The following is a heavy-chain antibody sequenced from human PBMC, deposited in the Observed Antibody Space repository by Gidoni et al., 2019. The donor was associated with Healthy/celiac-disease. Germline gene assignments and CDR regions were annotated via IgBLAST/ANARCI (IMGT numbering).Heavy chain of an antibody. Sequence: VQLGQSGAEVKKPGSSVTVSCKASGGAFSSYTLGWVRQAPGQGLEWMGRSIPILGIANYAQKFQGRVTITADKSTSTAYMELSSLRSEDTAVYYCARIRRYYYYGMDVWGQGTTVTVSS. CDR2: SIPILGIA. J-gene: IGHJ6*02. V-gene: IGHV1-69*02. CDR3: ARIRRYYYYGMDV. CDR1: GGAFSSYT. D-gene: IGHD3-16*01.